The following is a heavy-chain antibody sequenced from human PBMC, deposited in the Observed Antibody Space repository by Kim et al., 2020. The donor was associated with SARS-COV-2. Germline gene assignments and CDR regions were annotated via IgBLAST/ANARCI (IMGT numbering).Heavy chain of an antibody. Sequence: GGSLRLSCAASGFTFSNYWMHWVRQAPGKGLEWVSHITSDGSNTTYADSVKGRFTISRDNARNTLFLEMNSLRVEDTAVYYCARGGSSSCDYWGQGTLVTVSS. CDR1: GFTFSNYW. V-gene: IGHV3-74*01. CDR2: ITSDGSNT. CDR3: ARGGSSSCDY. J-gene: IGHJ4*02. D-gene: IGHD2-2*01.